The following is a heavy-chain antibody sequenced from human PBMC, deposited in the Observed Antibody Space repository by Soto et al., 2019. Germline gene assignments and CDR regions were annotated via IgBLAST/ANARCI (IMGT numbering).Heavy chain of an antibody. CDR2: IIPIFGTA. Sequence: ASVTVSCKASGGTFSSYAISWVRQAPGQGLEWMGGIIPIFGTANYAQKFQGRVTITADKSTSTAYMELSSLRSEDTAVYYCASSVLSEYYDDSSGYGDYWG. CDR1: GGTFSSYA. V-gene: IGHV1-69*06. CDR3: ASSVLSEYYDDSSGYGDY. D-gene: IGHD3-22*01. J-gene: IGHJ4*01.